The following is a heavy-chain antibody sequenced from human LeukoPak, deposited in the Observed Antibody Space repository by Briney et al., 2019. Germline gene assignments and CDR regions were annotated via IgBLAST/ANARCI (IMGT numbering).Heavy chain of an antibody. CDR1: GYTFTGYY. J-gene: IGHJ5*02. V-gene: IGHV1-2*06. D-gene: IGHD2-15*01. CDR3: ASFLVAAGFDP. CDR2: INPNSGGT. Sequence: ASVNVSCKASGYTFTGYYMHWVRQAPGQGLEWMGRINPNSGGTNYAQKFQARVTMTRDTSISTAYMELSRLRSDDTAVYYCASFLVAAGFDPWGQGTLVTVSS.